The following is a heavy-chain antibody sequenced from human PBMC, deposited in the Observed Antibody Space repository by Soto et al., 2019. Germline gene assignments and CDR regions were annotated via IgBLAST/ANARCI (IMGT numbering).Heavy chain of an antibody. CDR1: GGTFSSYT. J-gene: IGHJ4*02. V-gene: IGHV1-69*08. D-gene: IGHD5-18*01. CDR3: ARDRGYSYGNYYFDY. Sequence: QVQLVQSGAEVKKPGSSVKVSCKASGGTFSSYTISWVRQAPGQGLEWMGRIIPILGIANYAQKFQGRVTMTADKSTSTAYMELSSLRSEDTAVYYCARDRGYSYGNYYFDYWGQGTLVTVSS. CDR2: IIPILGIA.